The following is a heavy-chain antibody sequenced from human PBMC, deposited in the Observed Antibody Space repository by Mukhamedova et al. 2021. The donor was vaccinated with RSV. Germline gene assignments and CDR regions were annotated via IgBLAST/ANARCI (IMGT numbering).Heavy chain of an antibody. V-gene: IGHV3-9*01. CDR2: ISWNSGSI. Sequence: AMHWVRQAPGKGLEWVSGISWNSGSIGYADSVKGRFTISRDNAKNSLYLQMNSLRVEDTALYYCARDSYSSSLGGWLDPLGQGTL. CDR3: ARDSYSSSLGGWLDP. D-gene: IGHD6-13*01. J-gene: IGHJ5*02. CDR1: A.